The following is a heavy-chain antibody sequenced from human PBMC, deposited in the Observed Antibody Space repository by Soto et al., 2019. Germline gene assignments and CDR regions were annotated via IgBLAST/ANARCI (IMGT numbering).Heavy chain of an antibody. CDR1: GASFNDNH. V-gene: IGHV4-34*01. J-gene: IGHJ5*02. CDR3: ARGPRNAPTIRGIIGFFAP. Sequence: KPSETLSLTCNASGASFNDNHWSWIRQSPGKGLDWIGDINHAGDTYYNPSLKSRLVISVDTSKSQFSLRLSSVTAADTAVYYCARGPRNAPTIRGIIGFFAPWGQGTLVTVSS. CDR2: INHAGDT. D-gene: IGHD3-10*01.